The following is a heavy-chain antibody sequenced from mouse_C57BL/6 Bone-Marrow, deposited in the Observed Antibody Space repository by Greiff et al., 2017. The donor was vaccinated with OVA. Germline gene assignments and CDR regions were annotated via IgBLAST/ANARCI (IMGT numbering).Heavy chain of an antibody. Sequence: EVKLMESGGGLVQPGGSLKLSCAASGFTFSDYYMYWVRQTPEKRLEWVAYISNGGGSTYYPDTVKGRVTISRDNAKNTLYLQMGRLESEDPTMYYCARRYGSSSWYFDVWGTGTTLTVSS. J-gene: IGHJ1*03. V-gene: IGHV5-12*01. D-gene: IGHD1-1*01. CDR2: ISNGGGST. CDR3: ARRYGSSSWYFDV. CDR1: GFTFSDYY.